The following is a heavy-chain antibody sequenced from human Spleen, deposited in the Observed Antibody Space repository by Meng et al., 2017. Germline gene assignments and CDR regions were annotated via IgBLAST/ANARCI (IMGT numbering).Heavy chain of an antibody. Sequence: QVQLQGSGPGLVKPSPTRSLTCTVLGGSISSGGYYWSWIRQHPGKGLEWIGYIYYSGSTYYNPSLKSRVTISVDTSKNQFSLKLSSVTAADTAVYYCARVTTVTQYFDYWGQGTLVTVSS. D-gene: IGHD4-17*01. CDR1: GGSISSGGYY. J-gene: IGHJ4*02. CDR2: IYYSGST. V-gene: IGHV4-31*03. CDR3: ARVTTVTQYFDY.